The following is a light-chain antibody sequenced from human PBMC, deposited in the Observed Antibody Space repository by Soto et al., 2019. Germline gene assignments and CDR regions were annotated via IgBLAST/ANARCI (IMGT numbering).Light chain of an antibody. J-gene: IGLJ2*01. CDR3: SSYTASSTLI. Sequence: QSVLTQPASVSGSPGQSITISCIGTSSDIGAYDYVSWYQQHSGKAPKLVIYDVSRRPSGVSDRFSGSTSGNTASLTISGLQADDEADYYCSSYTASSTLIFAGGTKLTVL. V-gene: IGLV2-14*03. CDR1: SSDIGAYDY. CDR2: DVS.